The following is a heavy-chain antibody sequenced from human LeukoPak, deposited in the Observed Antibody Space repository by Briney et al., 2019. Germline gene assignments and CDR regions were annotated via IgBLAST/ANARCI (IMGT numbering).Heavy chain of an antibody. J-gene: IGHJ4*02. CDR3: ARGYYYDSSGYYLIRY. CDR1: GFTFSSYG. V-gene: IGHV3-33*01. CDR2: IWYDGSNK. D-gene: IGHD3-22*01. Sequence: GRSLRLSCAAPGFTFSSYGMHWVRQAPGKGLEWVAVIWYDGSNKYYADSVKGRFTISRDNSKNTLYLQMNSLRAEDTAVYYCARGYYYDSSGYYLIRYWGQGTLVTVSS.